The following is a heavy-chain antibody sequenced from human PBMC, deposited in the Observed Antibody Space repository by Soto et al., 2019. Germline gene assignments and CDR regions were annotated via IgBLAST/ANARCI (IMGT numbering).Heavy chain of an antibody. D-gene: IGHD2-8*01. V-gene: IGHV3-48*04. CDR3: ASTNDYYYYGMDV. CDR1: GFTFSSYS. Sequence: GGSLRLSCAASGFTFSSYSMNWVRQAPGKGLEWVSYISSSSSTIYYADSVKGRFTISRDNAKNSLYLQMNSLRAEDTAVYYCASTNDYYYYGMDVWGQGTTVTVSS. J-gene: IGHJ6*02. CDR2: ISSSSSTI.